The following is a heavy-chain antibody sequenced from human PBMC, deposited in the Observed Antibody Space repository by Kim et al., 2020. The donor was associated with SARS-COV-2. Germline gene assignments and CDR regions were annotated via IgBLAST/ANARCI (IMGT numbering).Heavy chain of an antibody. J-gene: IGHJ6*03. Sequence: GGSLRLSCAASGFTFSSYEMNWVRQAPGKGLEWVSYISSSGSTIYYADSVKGRFTISRDNAKNSLYLQMNSLRAEDTAVYYCARGAPDYSVYSYYYYYYMDVWGKGTTVTVSS. CDR1: GFTFSSYE. CDR3: ARGAPDYSVYSYYYYYYMDV. V-gene: IGHV3-48*03. D-gene: IGHD4-17*01. CDR2: ISSSGSTI.